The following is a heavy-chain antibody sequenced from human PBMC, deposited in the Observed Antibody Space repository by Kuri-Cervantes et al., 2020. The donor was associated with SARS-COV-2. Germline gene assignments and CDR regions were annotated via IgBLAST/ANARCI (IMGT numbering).Heavy chain of an antibody. Sequence: GGSLRLSCAASGFTFSSYSMNWVRQAPGKGLEWVSYISSSSSTMYYADSVKGRFTISRDNAKNLLYLQMNSLRDEDTAVYYCARDLLNVWSGYYYYYGMDVWGQGTTVTVSS. CDR2: ISSSSSTM. CDR1: GFTFSSYS. CDR3: ARDLLNVWSGYYYYYGMDV. V-gene: IGHV3-48*02. J-gene: IGHJ6*02. D-gene: IGHD3-3*01.